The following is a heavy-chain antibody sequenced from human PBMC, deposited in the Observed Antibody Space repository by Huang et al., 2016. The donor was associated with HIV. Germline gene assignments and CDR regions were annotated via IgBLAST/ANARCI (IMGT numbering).Heavy chain of an antibody. CDR2: IETGDSDT. CDR1: GYTFNGYW. J-gene: IGHJ3*02. Sequence: EVQLVQSGAVVKKPGESLKISCKGSGYTFNGYWVGWVRQMPGKGLEWMGIIETGDSDTTYSTSFQGQVTFSADKSISTAYLQWSGLKASDTAMYYCARQGVGDFVVEPTGLGAFDIWGQGTMVTVSS. V-gene: IGHV5-51*01. D-gene: IGHD2-2*01. CDR3: ARQGVGDFVVEPTGLGAFDI.